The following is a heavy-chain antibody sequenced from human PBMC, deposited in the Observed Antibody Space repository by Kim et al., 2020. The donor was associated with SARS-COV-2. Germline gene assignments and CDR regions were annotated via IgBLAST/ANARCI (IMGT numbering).Heavy chain of an antibody. Sequence: GGSLRLSCVASGFTVSSNYMTWVRQAPGKGLEWVSVIYSGGGTYYADSEQGRXTISRDSSXXTLYLQMNSLRAEDTAXXYXXXGQMNGVLGYWGQGTLVTV. D-gene: IGHD2-8*01. CDR2: IYSGGGT. V-gene: IGHV3-53*01. CDR1: GFTVSSNY. CDR3: XXGQMNGVLGY. J-gene: IGHJ4*02.